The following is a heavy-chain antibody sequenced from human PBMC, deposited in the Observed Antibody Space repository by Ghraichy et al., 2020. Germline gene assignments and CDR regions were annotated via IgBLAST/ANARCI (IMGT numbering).Heavy chain of an antibody. CDR2: IYCGGGT. J-gene: IGHJ4*02. CDR1: GFTVSSNY. Sequence: GGSLRLSCAASGFTVSSNYMSWVRQAPGKGLEWVSVIYCGGGTYYADSVKGRFTISIDNAKNSLYLQMNSLRAEDTAVYYCACRYCPTGICYLDYWGQGTLVTVSS. CDR3: ACRYCPTGICYLDY. D-gene: IGHD2-8*01. V-gene: IGHV3-53*01.